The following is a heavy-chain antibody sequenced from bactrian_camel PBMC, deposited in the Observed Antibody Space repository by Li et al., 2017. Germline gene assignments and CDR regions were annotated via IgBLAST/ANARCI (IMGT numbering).Heavy chain of an antibody. CDR1: GYTYRRVC. V-gene: IGHV3S53*01. CDR2: IHRDGST. J-gene: IGHJ4*01. CDR3: TVRFGVGLWDAAQTYKY. Sequence: HVQLVESGGGSVQTGGSLRLSCVVSGYTYRRVCMGWFRQAPGKEREGVASIHRDGSTSYADSVEGRFTISKDNAKDTLYLQMNSLEPDDTAIYYCTVRFGVGLWDAAQTYKYWGQGTQVTVS. D-gene: IGHD1*01.